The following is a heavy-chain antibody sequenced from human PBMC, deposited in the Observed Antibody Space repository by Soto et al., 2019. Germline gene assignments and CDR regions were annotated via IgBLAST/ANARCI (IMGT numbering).Heavy chain of an antibody. J-gene: IGHJ3*02. D-gene: IGHD2-15*01. Sequence: ASVKVSCKASGYTFTGYYIHWVRQAPGQGLEWMGWINPNSGGTNYAQKFQGWVTMTRDTSISTAYMELSRLRSDDTAVYYCARHSLYCSGGSCYSGAFDIWGQGTMITV. CDR1: GYTFTGYY. V-gene: IGHV1-2*04. CDR3: ARHSLYCSGGSCYSGAFDI. CDR2: INPNSGGT.